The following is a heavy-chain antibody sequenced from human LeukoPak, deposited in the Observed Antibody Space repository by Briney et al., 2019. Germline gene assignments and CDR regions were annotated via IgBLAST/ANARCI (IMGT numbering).Heavy chain of an antibody. Sequence: GGSLRLSCAASGFTFSSYSMNWVRQAPGKGLEWVPSISSSSSYIYYADSVKGRFTISRDNAKNSLYLQMNSLRAEDTAVYYCARDQGYSSAWYSRDGFDMWGQGTMVTVSS. CDR2: ISSSSSYI. D-gene: IGHD6-19*01. CDR3: ARDQGYSSAWYSRDGFDM. CDR1: GFTFSSYS. V-gene: IGHV3-21*01. J-gene: IGHJ3*02.